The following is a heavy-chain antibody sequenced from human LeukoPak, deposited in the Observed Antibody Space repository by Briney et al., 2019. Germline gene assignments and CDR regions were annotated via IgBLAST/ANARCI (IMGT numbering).Heavy chain of an antibody. CDR3: ARTFCSSWGDY. V-gene: IGHV2-70*10. J-gene: IGHJ4*02. CDR1: GFALTTSGMC. CDR2: IGWDDEK. D-gene: IGHD6-13*01. Sequence: SGPTLVNPTQSLPLTCTFYGFALTTSGMCVSWIRQPQWKALEGIASIGWDDEKYYSTSLKTRPTISKDNSKNQVVLTMTNMDPVDTATYYCARTFCSSWGDYWGQGTLVTVSS.